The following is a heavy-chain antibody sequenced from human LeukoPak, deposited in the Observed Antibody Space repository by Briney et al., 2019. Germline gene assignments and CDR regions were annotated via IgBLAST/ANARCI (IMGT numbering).Heavy chain of an antibody. CDR3: ARAMIVVVSGDY. J-gene: IGHJ4*02. CDR2: ISYDGSNK. CDR1: GFTFSSYA. Sequence: HAGGSLRLSCAASGFTFSSYAMPWVRQAPGKGLEWVAVISYDGSNKYYADSVKGRFTISRDNSKNTLYLQMNSLRAEDTAVYYCARAMIVVVSGDYWGQGTLVAVSS. V-gene: IGHV3-30-3*01. D-gene: IGHD3-22*01.